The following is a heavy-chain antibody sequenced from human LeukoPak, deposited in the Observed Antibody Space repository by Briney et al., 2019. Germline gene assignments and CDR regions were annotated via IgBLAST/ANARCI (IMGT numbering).Heavy chain of an antibody. D-gene: IGHD3-10*01. CDR2: ISSSSSYI. CDR1: GFTVSSNY. CDR3: ARGEYGSGSYHIDY. Sequence: GGSLRLSCTVSGFTVSSNYMSWVRQAPGKGLEWVSFISSSSSYIYYADSVKGRFTISRDNAKNSLYLQMNSLRAEDTAVYYCARGEYGSGSYHIDYWGQGTLVTVSS. V-gene: IGHV3-21*01. J-gene: IGHJ4*02.